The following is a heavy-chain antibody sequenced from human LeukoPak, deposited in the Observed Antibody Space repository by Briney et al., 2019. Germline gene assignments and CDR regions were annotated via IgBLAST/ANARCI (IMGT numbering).Heavy chain of an antibody. CDR1: GYSFTSYW. D-gene: IGHD3-9*01. CDR2: IYPGESDP. Sequence: GESLKISCKGSGYSFTSYWIGWVRQMPGKGLEWMGIIYPGESDPRYSPSFQGQVTISADKSINTAYLRWGSLKAADTAMYYCARLGRYDVLTGPDYWGQGTLVTVSS. V-gene: IGHV5-51*01. J-gene: IGHJ4*02. CDR3: ARLGRYDVLTGPDY.